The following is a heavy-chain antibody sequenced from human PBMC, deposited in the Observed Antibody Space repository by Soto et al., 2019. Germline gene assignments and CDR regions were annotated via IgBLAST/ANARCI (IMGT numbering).Heavy chain of an antibody. D-gene: IGHD5-12*01. CDR3: VSKYGGEDRGVFDI. CDR2: IMPGSSHI. CDR1: GFTFSIYS. Sequence: GGSLRLSCAASGFTFSIYSMNWVRQAPGKGLEWVSYIMPGSSHIFHADSVKGRFTISRDNAKNSLYLQMHSLRDEDTALYFCVSKYGGEDRGVFDIWGQGTMVTV. J-gene: IGHJ3*02. V-gene: IGHV3-21*05.